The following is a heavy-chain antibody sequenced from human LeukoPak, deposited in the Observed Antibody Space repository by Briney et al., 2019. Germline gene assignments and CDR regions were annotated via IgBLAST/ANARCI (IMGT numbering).Heavy chain of an antibody. CDR3: ARGRFELPY. D-gene: IGHD2-15*01. V-gene: IGHV4-59*01. J-gene: IGHJ4*02. Sequence: SETLSLTCTVSGGSISSYYWSWIRQPPGKGLEWIGYIYYSGSTNYNPSLKSRVAMSVDTSNNHLFLRQTSVTAADAALYYCARGRFELPYWGQGTLVTVSS. CDR2: IYYSGST. CDR1: GGSISSYY.